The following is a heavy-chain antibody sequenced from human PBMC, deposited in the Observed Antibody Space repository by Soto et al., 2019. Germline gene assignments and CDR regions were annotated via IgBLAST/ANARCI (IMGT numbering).Heavy chain of an antibody. V-gene: IGHV5-10-1*01. J-gene: IGHJ4*02. CDR2: IDPSDSYT. CDR3: ARQLIAAPYEAPHPFDY. D-gene: IGHD6-6*01. Sequence: PGESLKISCKGSGYSFTSYWISWVRQMPGKGLEWMGRIDPSDSYTNYSPSFQGHVTISADKSISTAYLQWSSLKASDTVMYYCARQLIAAPYEAPHPFDYWGQGTLVTVSS. CDR1: GYSFTSYW.